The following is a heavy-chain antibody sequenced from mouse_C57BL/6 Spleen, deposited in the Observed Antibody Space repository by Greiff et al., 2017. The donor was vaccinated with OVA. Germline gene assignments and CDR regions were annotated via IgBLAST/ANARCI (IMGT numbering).Heavy chain of an antibody. CDR3: ARSGSSPYWYFDV. Sequence: QVQLQRPGAELVRPGSSVKLSCKASGYTFTSYWMHWVKQRPIQGLEWIGNIDPSDSETHYNQKFKDKATLTVDKSSSTAYMQLSSLTSEDSAVYYCARSGSSPYWYFDVWGTGTTVTVSS. J-gene: IGHJ1*03. V-gene: IGHV1-52*01. CDR2: IDPSDSET. D-gene: IGHD1-1*01. CDR1: GYTFTSYW.